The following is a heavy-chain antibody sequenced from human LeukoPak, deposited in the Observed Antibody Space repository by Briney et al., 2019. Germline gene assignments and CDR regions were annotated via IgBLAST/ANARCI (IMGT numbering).Heavy chain of an antibody. CDR2: IYSGWST. Sequence: PGGSLRLSCAASGFPVSSNYMRWVRQAPGKGLEWVLDIYSGWSTYFAAYVKGRFTISRDNSKNPLFLQMKSLRAEDTAVYYCARGGGVFGYYFDYWGQGTLVTVSS. V-gene: IGHV3-53*01. CDR1: GFPVSSNY. J-gene: IGHJ4*02. CDR3: ARGGGVFGYYFDY. D-gene: IGHD2-8*02.